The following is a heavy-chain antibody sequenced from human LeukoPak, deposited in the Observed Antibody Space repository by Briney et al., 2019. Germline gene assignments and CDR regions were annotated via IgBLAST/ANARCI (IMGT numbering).Heavy chain of an antibody. D-gene: IGHD4-17*01. V-gene: IGHV3-23*01. CDR3: ARDYADYVGYFFFDY. CDR2: ISGGGETT. CDR1: GFTFNNYA. Sequence: PGGSLTLSCAASGFTFNNYAMNWVRQAPGEGLEWVSSISGGGETTYYADSAKDRFTISRDNFQNALYLQMNSLRAEDTAVYYCARDYADYVGYFFFDYWGQGTLVTVSS. J-gene: IGHJ4*02.